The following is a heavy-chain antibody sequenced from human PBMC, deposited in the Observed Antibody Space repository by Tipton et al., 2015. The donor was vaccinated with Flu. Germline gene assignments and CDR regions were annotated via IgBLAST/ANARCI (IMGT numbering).Heavy chain of an antibody. Sequence: TLSLTCTVSGGSLNSHYWSWIRLSAGKGLEWIGRFYTNGGTNYNPSLQGRVTLSVDTSKSQFSLRLTSVTAADTALYYCAGGAFGDPRFAAFSIWGQGTMVTVSS. CDR1: GGSLNSHY. V-gene: IGHV4-4*07. J-gene: IGHJ3*02. CDR2: FYTNGGT. CDR3: AGGAFGDPRFAAFSI. D-gene: IGHD4-17*01.